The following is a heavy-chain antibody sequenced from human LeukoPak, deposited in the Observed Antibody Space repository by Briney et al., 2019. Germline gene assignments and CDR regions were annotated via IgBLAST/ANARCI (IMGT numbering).Heavy chain of an antibody. J-gene: IGHJ5*02. CDR2: INPNSGGT. D-gene: IGHD6-13*01. Sequence: GASVKVSCKASGYTFTGYYMHWVRQAPGQGLEWMGWINPNSGGTNYAQKFQGRVTMTRDTSISTAYTELSRLRSDDTAVYYCARDRFWGQQQALNWFDPWGQGTLVTVSS. V-gene: IGHV1-2*02. CDR1: GYTFTGYY. CDR3: ARDRFWGQQQALNWFDP.